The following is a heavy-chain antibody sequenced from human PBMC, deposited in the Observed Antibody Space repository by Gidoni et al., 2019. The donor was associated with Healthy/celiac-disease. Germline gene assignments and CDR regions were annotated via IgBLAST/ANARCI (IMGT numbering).Heavy chain of an antibody. CDR1: GGSISSSSYY. Sequence: QLQLQESGPGLVKPSETLSLTCTVSGGSISSSSYYWGWIRQPPGKGLEWIGSIYYSGSTYYNPSLKSRVTISVDTSKNQFSLKLSSVTAADTAVYYCARFSRRGIAVAWGQGTLVTVSS. CDR2: IYYSGST. D-gene: IGHD6-19*01. J-gene: IGHJ5*02. V-gene: IGHV4-39*01. CDR3: ARFSRRGIAVA.